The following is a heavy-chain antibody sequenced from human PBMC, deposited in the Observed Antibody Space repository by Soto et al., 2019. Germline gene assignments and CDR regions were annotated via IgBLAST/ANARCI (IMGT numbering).Heavy chain of an antibody. CDR3: ARFSY. Sequence: GGSLRLSCEASGFTFSRVSMKWVRQVPGKGLEWVASISSASCETWYADSWKGRFIISRGNAQNSLFLQMNTLRPEDSAIYYCARFSYWGPGSQVTVSS. CDR1: GFTFSRVS. J-gene: IGHJ4*02. CDR2: ISSASCET. V-gene: IGHV3-21*01.